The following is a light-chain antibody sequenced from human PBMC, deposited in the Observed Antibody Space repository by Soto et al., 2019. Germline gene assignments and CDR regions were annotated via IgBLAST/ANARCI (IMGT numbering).Light chain of an antibody. Sequence: QAVVTQEPSFSVSPGGTVTLTCGLSSGSVSTSNYPTWYQQTPGQSPRTLIYSTNTRSSGAPSRFSGSILGSKAALTITGAQADDGSDYYCVLYMGSGIWVFGGGTKVTVL. CDR3: VLYMGSGIWV. J-gene: IGLJ3*02. CDR1: SGSVSTSNY. CDR2: STN. V-gene: IGLV8-61*01.